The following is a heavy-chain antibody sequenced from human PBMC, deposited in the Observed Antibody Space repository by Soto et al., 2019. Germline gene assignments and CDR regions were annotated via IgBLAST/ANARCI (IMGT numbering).Heavy chain of an antibody. D-gene: IGHD6-6*01. CDR3: ARDAYSSSSWYYIDY. Sequence: EVQLVESGGGLVKPGGSLRLSCAGPGFTFSSYSMNWVRQDPGKGLAWVSFIGGSGSYIYYADSVKGRFTISRDNAKNSLDVHMNSLRAEDTAVYYCARDAYSSSSWYYIDYWGQGTLVTVSS. J-gene: IGHJ4*02. CDR1: GFTFSSYS. V-gene: IGHV3-21*01. CDR2: IGGSGSYI.